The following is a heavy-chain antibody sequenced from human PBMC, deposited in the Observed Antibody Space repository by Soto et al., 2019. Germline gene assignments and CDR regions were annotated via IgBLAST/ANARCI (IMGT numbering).Heavy chain of an antibody. CDR2: IINSGST. V-gene: IGHV4-39*01. D-gene: IGHD2-21*01. CDR1: GGSISTSRSY. CDR3: ARQPTTGDTDLWFDP. J-gene: IGHJ5*02. Sequence: SETLSLTCNVSGGSISTSRSYWAWIRQPPRKGMKRLANIINSGSTYYNQSLASRVNVSVDTSKKEFSLKLRSVTAADTVVYYCARQPTTGDTDLWFDPWGQGTLVTVSS.